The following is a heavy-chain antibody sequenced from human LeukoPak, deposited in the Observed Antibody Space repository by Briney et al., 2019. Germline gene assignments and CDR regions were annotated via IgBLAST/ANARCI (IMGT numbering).Heavy chain of an antibody. CDR2: ISWNSGSI. CDR1: GFTFDDYA. Sequence: GRSLRLSCAASGFTFDDYAMHWVRHAPGKGLEWVSGISWNSGSIGYADSVKGRFTISRDNAKNSLYLQMNSLRAEDTALYYCAKDIRYSYGLFYFDYWGQGTLVTVSS. D-gene: IGHD5-18*01. V-gene: IGHV3-9*01. J-gene: IGHJ4*02. CDR3: AKDIRYSYGLFYFDY.